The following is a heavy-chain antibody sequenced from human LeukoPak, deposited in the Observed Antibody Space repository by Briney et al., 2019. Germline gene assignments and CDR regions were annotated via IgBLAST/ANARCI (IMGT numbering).Heavy chain of an antibody. V-gene: IGHV1-18*04. D-gene: IGHD2-21*02. CDR3: ARDTGDTDYYYYGVDV. CDR1: GYTFTSYG. Sequence: ASVKVSCKASGYTFTSYGISWVRQAPGQGLEWMGWISAYNGNTNYAQKLQGRVTMTTDTSTSTAYMELRSLRSDDTAVYYCARDTGDTDYYYYGVDVWGKGTTVTVSS. CDR2: ISAYNGNT. J-gene: IGHJ6*04.